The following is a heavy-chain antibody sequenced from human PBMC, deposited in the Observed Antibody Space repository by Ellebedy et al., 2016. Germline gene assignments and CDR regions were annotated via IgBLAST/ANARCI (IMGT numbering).Heavy chain of an antibody. V-gene: IGHV3-53*01. J-gene: IGHJ5*02. D-gene: IGHD2-15*01. CDR2: IYSGGST. Sequence: GGSLRLSCAASGFTVSNNYMSWVRQAPGKGLEWVSVIYSGGSTYYADSVKGRFTISRDNSKNTLYLQMNSLRAEDTAVYYCARGAQGGYEGGRWFDPWGQGTLVTVSS. CDR3: ARGAQGGYEGGRWFDP. CDR1: GFTVSNNY.